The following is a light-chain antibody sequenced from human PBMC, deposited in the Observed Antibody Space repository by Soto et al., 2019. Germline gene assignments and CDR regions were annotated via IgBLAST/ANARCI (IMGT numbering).Light chain of an antibody. CDR1: QSISSY. V-gene: IGKV1-39*01. J-gene: IGKJ5*01. CDR3: QKYNSYPIN. Sequence: DIQITQSPSSLSASVGDRVTITFLASQSISSYLNWYQQKPGKAPKLLIYAASSLQSGVPSRFSGSGSGTDFTLTISSLQPEDFATYYCQKYNSYPINLGQGTRLEIK. CDR2: AAS.